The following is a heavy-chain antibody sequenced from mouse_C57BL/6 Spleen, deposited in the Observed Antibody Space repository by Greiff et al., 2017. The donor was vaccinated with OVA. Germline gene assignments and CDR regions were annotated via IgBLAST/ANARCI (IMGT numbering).Heavy chain of an antibody. D-gene: IGHD1-1*01. CDR3: TRERGSTTVVEGAWFAY. Sequence: EVMLVESGEGLVKPGGSLKLSCAASGFTFSSYAMSWVRQTPEKRLEWVAYISSGGDYIYYADTVKGRFTISRDNARNTLYLQMSSLKSEDTAMYYCTRERGSTTVVEGAWFAYWGQGTLVTVSA. CDR1: GFTFSSYA. CDR2: ISSGGDYI. V-gene: IGHV5-9-1*02. J-gene: IGHJ3*01.